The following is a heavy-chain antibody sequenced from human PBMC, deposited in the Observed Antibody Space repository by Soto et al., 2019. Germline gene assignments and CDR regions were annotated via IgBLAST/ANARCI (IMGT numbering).Heavy chain of an antibody. CDR1: GYTFTTYA. D-gene: IGHD2-2*01. J-gene: IGHJ5*01. CDR2: INAANGKT. Sequence: ASVKVSCKASGYTFTTYAIHWVRRAPGQRLEWMGWINAANGKTKYSQKFQGRVTFTRDTSASTAYMELSSLTSEDTAVYYCAREGKDQLLYWFDSWGQGTLVTVSS. CDR3: AREGKDQLLYWFDS. V-gene: IGHV1-3*01.